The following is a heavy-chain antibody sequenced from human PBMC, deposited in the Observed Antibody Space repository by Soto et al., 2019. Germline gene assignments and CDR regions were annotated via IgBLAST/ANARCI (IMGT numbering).Heavy chain of an antibody. Sequence: GGSLRLSCAASGFTFSSYAMSWVRQAPGKGLEWVSAISGSGGSTYYADSVKGRFTISRDNSKNTLYLQMNSLRAEDTAVYYCAGSDPSGSYYYYGMDVWGQGTTVTVSS. CDR3: AGSDPSGSYYYYGMDV. J-gene: IGHJ6*02. D-gene: IGHD1-26*01. CDR2: ISGSGGST. V-gene: IGHV3-23*01. CDR1: GFTFSSYA.